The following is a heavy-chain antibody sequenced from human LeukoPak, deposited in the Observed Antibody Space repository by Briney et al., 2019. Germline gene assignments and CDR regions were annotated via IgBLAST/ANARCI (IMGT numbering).Heavy chain of an antibody. CDR1: GFIFGKYA. CDR3: AKRGSSETRWYPFDY. V-gene: IGHV3-23*01. D-gene: IGHD2-15*01. Sequence: GGSLRLSCVGSGFIFGKYAMTWVRQAPGKGLEWVSTISGGGDSTRNADSVKGRFTVSRDNSKNTLYLQMSSLRVEDTAVYYCAKRGSSETRWYPFDYWGQGTLVTVPS. J-gene: IGHJ4*02. CDR2: ISGGGDST.